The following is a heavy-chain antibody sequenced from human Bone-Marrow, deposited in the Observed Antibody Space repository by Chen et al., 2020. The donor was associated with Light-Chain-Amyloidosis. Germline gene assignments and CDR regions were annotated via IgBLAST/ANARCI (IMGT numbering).Heavy chain of an antibody. D-gene: IGHD2-21*02. Sequence: QVQLVESGGGVVQPGRSLRLSCAASGFTFSSYAMHWVRQAPGKGLEWVAVISYDGSNKYYADSVKGRFTISRDNSKNTLYLQMNSLRAEDTAVYYCARELLFDYWGQGTLVTVSS. CDR3: ARELLFDY. CDR1: GFTFSSYA. CDR2: ISYDGSNK. J-gene: IGHJ4*02. V-gene: IGHV3-30*01.